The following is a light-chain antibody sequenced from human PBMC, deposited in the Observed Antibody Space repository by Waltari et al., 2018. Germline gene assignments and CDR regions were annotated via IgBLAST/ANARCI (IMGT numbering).Light chain of an antibody. V-gene: IGKV1-5*03. CDR2: KAS. J-gene: IGKJ4*01. Sequence: DIQMTQSPSTPPASVGDRFSITFLASQSINKWLAWYQQKPGKAPKLLIYKASSLESGVPSRFSGSGSGTEFTLTISSLQPDDFATYYCQQYNSYSLLSFGGGTKVEIK. CDR1: QSINKW. CDR3: QQYNSYSLLS.